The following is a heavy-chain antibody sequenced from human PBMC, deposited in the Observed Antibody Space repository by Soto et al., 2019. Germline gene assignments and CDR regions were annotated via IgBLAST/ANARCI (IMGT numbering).Heavy chain of an antibody. Sequence: EVQLVESGGGLVQPGGSVRLSCVASGFTFSAYWMHWVRQDPGKGLVWVSRIKSDGSSTEYADSAKGRFTISRDDAKSTLYLQMNSLRAEDTAVYYCARSFWGASVDLWGQGTLVTVSS. CDR3: ARSFWGASVDL. CDR2: IKSDGSST. J-gene: IGHJ5*02. CDR1: GFTFSAYW. V-gene: IGHV3-74*03. D-gene: IGHD3-3*01.